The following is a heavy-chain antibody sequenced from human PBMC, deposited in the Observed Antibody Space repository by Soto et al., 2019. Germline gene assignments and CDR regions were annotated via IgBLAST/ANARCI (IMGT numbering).Heavy chain of an antibody. CDR3: AKDREWELLTLDYHFDY. V-gene: IGHV3-30*18. D-gene: IGHD1-26*01. CDR1: GFTFSSYG. J-gene: IGHJ4*02. CDR2: ISYDGSNK. Sequence: QVQLVESGGGVVQPGRSLRLSCAASGFTFSSYGMHWVRQAPGKGLEWVAVISYDGSNKYYADSVKGRFTISRDNSKNTLYLQMNSLRAEDTAVYYCAKDREWELLTLDYHFDYWGQGTLVTVSS.